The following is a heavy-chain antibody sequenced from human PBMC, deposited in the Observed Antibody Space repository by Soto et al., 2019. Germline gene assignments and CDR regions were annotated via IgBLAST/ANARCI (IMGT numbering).Heavy chain of an antibody. CDR1: GFTFSGSA. CDR3: TRQRGSGYWSGMDV. CDR2: IRGKANTYAT. V-gene: IGHV3-73*01. Sequence: EVQLVESGGGLVQPGGSLKLSCAASGFTFSGSAMHWVRQASGKGLEWVGRIRGKANTYATAYAASVTGRFTISRDDSKNTAYLQMNSLEAEDTAIYYCTRQRGSGYWSGMDVWGQGTTVTVSS. D-gene: IGHD3-3*01. J-gene: IGHJ6*02.